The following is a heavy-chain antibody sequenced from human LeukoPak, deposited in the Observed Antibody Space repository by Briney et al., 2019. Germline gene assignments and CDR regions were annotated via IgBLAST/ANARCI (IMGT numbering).Heavy chain of an antibody. D-gene: IGHD3-10*01. J-gene: IGHJ5*01. CDR1: GFTFSSYS. V-gene: IGHV3-48*01. CDR3: ARDGLSGCCDS. CDR2: ISSSSSTT. Sequence: GGSLRLSCAASGFTFSSYSMNWVRQAPGKGLEWVSYISSSSSTTYYADSVKGRFTISRDNAKNSLYLQMNSLRAEDTAVYYCARDGLSGCCDSWDQGTLVTVSS.